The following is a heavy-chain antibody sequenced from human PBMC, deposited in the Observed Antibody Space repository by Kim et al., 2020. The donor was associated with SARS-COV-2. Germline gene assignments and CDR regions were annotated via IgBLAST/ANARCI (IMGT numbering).Heavy chain of an antibody. Sequence: SGPTLVNPTQTLTLTCTFSGFSLSTSKVGVGWIRQPPGKALEWLGRVFWDDDKRYSPSLQSRLTITKDTSKNQVVLIMTNMDPVDTATYYCARVSGRGSNYHGMDVWGQGTTVTVSS. CDR1: GFSLSTSKVG. D-gene: IGHD1-26*01. CDR3: ARVSGRGSNYHGMDV. V-gene: IGHV2-5*02. J-gene: IGHJ6*02. CDR2: VFWDDDK.